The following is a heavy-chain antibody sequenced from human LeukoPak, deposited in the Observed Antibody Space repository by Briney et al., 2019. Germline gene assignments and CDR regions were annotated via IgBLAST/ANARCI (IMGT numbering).Heavy chain of an antibody. CDR2: ISSGSSFT. CDR3: ARDSSGSDHFDN. D-gene: IGHD3-10*01. CDR1: GFTVSSNY. J-gene: IGHJ4*02. Sequence: PGGSLRLSCAASGFTVSSNYMSWVRQAPGKGLEWVSSISSGSSFTYYADSVKGRFTISRDNAKNSLYLQMNSLRAEDTAVYYCARDSSGSDHFDNWGQGTLVTVSS. V-gene: IGHV3-21*01.